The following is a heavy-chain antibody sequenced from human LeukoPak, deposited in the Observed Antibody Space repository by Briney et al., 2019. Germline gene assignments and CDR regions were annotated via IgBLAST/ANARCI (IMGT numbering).Heavy chain of an antibody. CDR3: GKTTVGYSSGQKPAWPVDY. CDR1: GFTFGSHA. J-gene: IGHJ4*02. V-gene: IGHV3-23*01. D-gene: IGHD5-18*01. Sequence: GGPLRLSCEASGFTFGSHAMYWVRQAPGKGLEWVAGIFGSGGSPHYADSVKGRFTISRDNSRNTVYLQINSLRAEDTAVYYCGKTTVGYSSGQKPAWPVDYWGQGTLVAVSS. CDR2: IFGSGGSP.